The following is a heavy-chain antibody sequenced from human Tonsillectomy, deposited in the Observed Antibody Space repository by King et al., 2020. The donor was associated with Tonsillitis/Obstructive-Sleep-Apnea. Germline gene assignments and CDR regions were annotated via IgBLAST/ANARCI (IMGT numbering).Heavy chain of an antibody. CDR3: AKGWDSSGYKFDC. CDR1: GFTFDDYA. Sequence: VQLVESGGGLVQPGRSLRLSCAASGFTFDDYAMHWVRQAPGKGLEWVSGISWNSGSMGYADSVKGRFTISRDNAKNSLYLQMNSLRAEDTALYYCAKGWDSSGYKFDCWGQGTLVTVSS. CDR2: ISWNSGSM. V-gene: IGHV3-9*01. J-gene: IGHJ4*02. D-gene: IGHD3-22*01.